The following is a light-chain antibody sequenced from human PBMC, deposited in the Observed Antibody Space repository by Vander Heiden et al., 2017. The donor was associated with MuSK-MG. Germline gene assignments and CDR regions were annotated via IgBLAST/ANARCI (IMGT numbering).Light chain of an antibody. CDR3: QQYGSSPPDT. CDR1: QSVSSSY. Sequence: IVLTQSPGTLSLSPGERATISCRASQSVSSSYLAWYQQKPGQAPRLLIYGASSRATGIPDRFSGSGSGTDFTLTISRLEPEDFAVYYCQQYGSSPPDTFGQGTKLEIK. V-gene: IGKV3-20*01. CDR2: GAS. J-gene: IGKJ2*01.